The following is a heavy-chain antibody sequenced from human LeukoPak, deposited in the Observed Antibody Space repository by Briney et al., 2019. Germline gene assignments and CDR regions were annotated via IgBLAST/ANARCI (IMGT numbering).Heavy chain of an antibody. V-gene: IGHV1-24*01. Sequence: ASVKVSCKVSGYTLTELSMRWVRQAPGKGLEWMGGFDPEDGETIYAQKFQGRVTMTEDTSTDTAYMELSSLRSEDTAVYYCATGPQYDFWTWLWGQGTPVTVSS. D-gene: IGHD3-3*01. J-gene: IGHJ4*02. CDR2: FDPEDGET. CDR3: ATGPQYDFWTWL. CDR1: GYTLTELS.